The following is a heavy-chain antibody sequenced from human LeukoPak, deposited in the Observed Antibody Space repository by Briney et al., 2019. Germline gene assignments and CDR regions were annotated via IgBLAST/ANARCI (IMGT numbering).Heavy chain of an antibody. CDR1: GGSSSNYY. J-gene: IGHJ4*02. D-gene: IGHD3-22*01. CDR3: AMDTDTSGNS. CDR2: INHSGSI. Sequence: PSETLSLICSMYGGSSSNYYWSWIRQPPGKGLEWIGEINHSGSINYDPSLKSRVTMSLDTSKNQLSLELKSVTAADTAVYFCAMDTDTSGNSWGQGTLVTVSS. V-gene: IGHV4-34*01.